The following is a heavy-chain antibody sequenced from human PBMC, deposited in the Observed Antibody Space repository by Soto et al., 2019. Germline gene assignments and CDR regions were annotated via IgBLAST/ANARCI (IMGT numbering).Heavy chain of an antibody. CDR1: GGSLSSYY. V-gene: IGHV4-59*08. CDR2: IYYSGST. J-gene: IGHJ4*02. CDR3: AILISGYYLN. Sequence: PSDTLSLTCTVSGGSLSSYYWSWIRQPPGKGLEWIGYIYYSGSTNYNPSLKSRVTISVDTSKNQFSLKLSSVTAADTAVYYCAILISGYYLNWGQGTLDTVSS. D-gene: IGHD3-22*01.